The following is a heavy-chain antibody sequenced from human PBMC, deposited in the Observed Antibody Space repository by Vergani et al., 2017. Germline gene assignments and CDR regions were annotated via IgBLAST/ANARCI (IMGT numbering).Heavy chain of an antibody. V-gene: IGHV3-23*04. D-gene: IGHD5-24*01. CDR2: IKNTGDST. J-gene: IGHJ4*02. CDR1: GFTFSSHA. CDR3: GRGSDNYN. Sequence: VQLVESGGGVVQPGGSLRLSCVASGFTFSSHAMSWVRQGHGQGLEWVSSIKNTGDSTHYADSVKGRFTISRDNSKNTLYLQMNSQRVEDTAVYYCGRGSDNYNWGQGTLVTVSS.